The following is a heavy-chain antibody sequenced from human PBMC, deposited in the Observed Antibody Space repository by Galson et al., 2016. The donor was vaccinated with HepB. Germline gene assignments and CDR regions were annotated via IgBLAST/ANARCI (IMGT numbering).Heavy chain of an antibody. J-gene: IGHJ4*02. CDR1: GLTFSNYA. CDR2: IRGGGDAT. Sequence: SLRLSCAASGLTFSNYATAWVRLPPGKGLEWVSTIRGGGDATYYADSVKGRFTISRDNSRSTLYLHLSSLRAEDTALYYCARGHGDYFPANYFNYWGQGTLVTVSS. V-gene: IGHV3-23*01. D-gene: IGHD4-17*01. CDR3: ARGHGDYFPANYFNY.